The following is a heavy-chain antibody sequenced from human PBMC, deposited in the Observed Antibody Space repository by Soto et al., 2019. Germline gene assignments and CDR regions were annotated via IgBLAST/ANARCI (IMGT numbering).Heavy chain of an antibody. CDR2: ISNDGSNK. D-gene: IGHD1-7*01. CDR1: GFTFSSYA. V-gene: IGHV3-30*04. CDR3: ARNLNYAFDX. Sequence: PGGSLRLSCAASGFTFSSYAIHWVRQAPGKGLEWLALISNDGSNKYYADSVKGRFTISRDNSKNTLYLKVNSLRAEDTAVYYCARNLNYAFDXWGQGTLVTVSX. J-gene: IGHJ4*02.